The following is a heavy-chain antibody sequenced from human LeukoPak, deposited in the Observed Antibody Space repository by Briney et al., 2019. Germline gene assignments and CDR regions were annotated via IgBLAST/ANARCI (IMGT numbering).Heavy chain of an antibody. J-gene: IGHJ3*02. CDR3: ARVYCSSTSCYTSAFDI. Sequence: GASVKVSCKASGYAFTSYDINWVRQATGQGLEWMGWMNPNSGNTGYAQKFQGRVTMTRNTSISTAYMELSSLRSEDTAVYYCARVYCSSTSCYTSAFDIWGQGTMVTVSS. V-gene: IGHV1-8*01. D-gene: IGHD2-2*02. CDR2: MNPNSGNT. CDR1: GYAFTSYD.